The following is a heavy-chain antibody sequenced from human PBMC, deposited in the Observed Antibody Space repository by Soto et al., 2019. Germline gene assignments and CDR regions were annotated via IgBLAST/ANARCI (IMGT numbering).Heavy chain of an antibody. CDR2: INSDGSST. V-gene: IGHV3-74*01. CDR3: ASQGDYDILTGYYPSGYYGMDV. J-gene: IGHJ6*02. D-gene: IGHD3-9*01. Sequence: GGSLRLSCVASGFTFSSYWMHWVRQAPGKGLVWVSRINSDGSSTSYADSVKGRFTISRDNAKNTLYLQMNSLRAEDTAVYYCASQGDYDILTGYYPSGYYGMDVWGQGTTVTVSS. CDR1: GFTFSSYW.